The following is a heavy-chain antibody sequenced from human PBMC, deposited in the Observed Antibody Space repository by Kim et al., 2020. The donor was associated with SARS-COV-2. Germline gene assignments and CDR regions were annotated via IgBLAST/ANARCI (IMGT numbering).Heavy chain of an antibody. J-gene: IGHJ4*02. V-gene: IGHV4-39*01. CDR3: ARLLRGEMATINY. Sequence: YNPSLKSRVTISVDTSKNQFSLKLSSVTAADTAVYYCARLLRGEMATINYWGQGTLVTVSS. D-gene: IGHD5-12*01.